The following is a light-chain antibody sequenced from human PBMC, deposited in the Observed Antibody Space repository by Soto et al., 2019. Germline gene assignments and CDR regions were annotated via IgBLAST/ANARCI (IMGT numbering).Light chain of an antibody. J-gene: IGLJ1*01. CDR1: SSDIGTYNY. Sequence: QSVLTQSASVSGSPGQSITISCTGTSSDIGTYNYVSWYQQHPGKAPKVMIYEVSNRPSGVSNRFSGSKSGNTASLTISGRQAEDEADYYCSSYTVTSVTLYVFGTGTKLTVL. CDR2: EVS. V-gene: IGLV2-14*01. CDR3: SSYTVTSVTLYV.